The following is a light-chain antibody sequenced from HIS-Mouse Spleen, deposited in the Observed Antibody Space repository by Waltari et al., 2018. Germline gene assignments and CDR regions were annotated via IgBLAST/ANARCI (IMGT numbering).Light chain of an antibody. J-gene: IGKJ1*01. V-gene: IGKV1-5*03. CDR3: QQYRT. Sequence: DIQMTQSPSTLSASVGDRVTITCRASQSISSWLAWYQQKPGKAPKLLIYKASSLESGVPSRFSGSGSGTEFNLTISSLQPDDFATYYCQQYRTFGQGTKVEIK. CDR1: QSISSW. CDR2: KAS.